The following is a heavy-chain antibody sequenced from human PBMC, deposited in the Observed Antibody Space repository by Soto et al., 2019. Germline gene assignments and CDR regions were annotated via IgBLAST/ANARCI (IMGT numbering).Heavy chain of an antibody. CDR3: ASERGAHDALDF. J-gene: IGHJ3*01. CDR2: MAYDGKTK. Sequence: QVQLVESGGGAVQPGRSLRISCAASGFTFSTYVIHWVRQAPGKGLEWVAVMAYDGKTKSHADSVKGRFTISRDNSKNTLYLQMNSLKTDDTALYYCASERGAHDALDFWGQGTMVTVSS. CDR1: GFTFSTYV. V-gene: IGHV3-30*03. D-gene: IGHD4-17*01.